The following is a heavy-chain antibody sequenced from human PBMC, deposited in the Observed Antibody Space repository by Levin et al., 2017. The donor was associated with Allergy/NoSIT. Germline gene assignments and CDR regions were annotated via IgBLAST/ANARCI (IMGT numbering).Heavy chain of an antibody. V-gene: IGHV3-73*01. CDR2: IRSKANSYAT. Sequence: SGGSLRLSCAASGFTFSGSAMHWVRQASGKGLEWVGRIRSKANSYATAYAASVKGRFTISRDDSKNTAYLQMNSLKTEDTAVYYCTRPARYSSGWADWFDPWGQGTLVTVSS. D-gene: IGHD6-19*01. J-gene: IGHJ5*02. CDR3: TRPARYSSGWADWFDP. CDR1: GFTFSGSA.